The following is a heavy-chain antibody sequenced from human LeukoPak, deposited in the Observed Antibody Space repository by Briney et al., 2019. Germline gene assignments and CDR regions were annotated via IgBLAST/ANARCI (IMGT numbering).Heavy chain of an antibody. CDR1: GFTFSSYA. V-gene: IGHV3-30-3*01. CDR2: ISYDGSNK. J-gene: IGHJ4*02. Sequence: GSLRLSCAASGFTFSSYAMHWVRQAPGKGLEWVAVISYDGSNKYYADSVKGRFTISRDNSKNTLYLQMNSLRAEDTAVYYCAREGEDYYDSSGYDYWGQGTLVTVSS. CDR3: AREGEDYYDSSGYDY. D-gene: IGHD3-22*01.